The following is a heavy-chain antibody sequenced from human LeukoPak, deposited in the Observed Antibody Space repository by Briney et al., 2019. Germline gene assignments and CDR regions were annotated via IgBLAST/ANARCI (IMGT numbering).Heavy chain of an antibody. CDR2: IKQDGSEK. V-gene: IGHV3-7*01. D-gene: IGHD1-26*01. CDR3: ARDPTGSYFDY. CDR1: GFTFSDFW. J-gene: IGHJ4*02. Sequence: GGSLRLSCAASGFTFSDFWMTWARQAPGKGLEWVANIKQDGSEKYYVDSVRGRFTISRDNAKNSLYLQMNSLRAEDTAVYYCARDPTGSYFDYWGQGTLVTVSS.